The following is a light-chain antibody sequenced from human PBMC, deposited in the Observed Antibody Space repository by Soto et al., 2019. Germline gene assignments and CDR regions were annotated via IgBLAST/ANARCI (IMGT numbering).Light chain of an antibody. V-gene: IGLV4-69*01. Sequence: QLVLTQSPSASASLGASVKLTCTRSSGYNYYAIAWHQQQPEKGPRYLMRLNSDGSHSKGDGIPDRFSGSSSGAERYLTISSLQSEDEADYYCQTWGTGIRVFGGGTKLTVL. CDR3: QTWGTGIRV. CDR2: LNSDGSH. J-gene: IGLJ3*02. CDR1: SGYNYYA.